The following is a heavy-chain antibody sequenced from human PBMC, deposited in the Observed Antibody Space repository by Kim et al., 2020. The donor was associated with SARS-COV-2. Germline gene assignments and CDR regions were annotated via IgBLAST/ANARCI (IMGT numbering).Heavy chain of an antibody. CDR2: ISHDGSNK. V-gene: IGHV3-30*18. CDR1: GFTFSNFG. D-gene: IGHD1-1*01. J-gene: IGHJ6*02. CDR3: AKDIYWGWNDGDGMDV. Sequence: GGSLRLSCAASGFTFSNFGMHWVRQAPGKGLEWVAVISHDGSNKYHADSLKGRFSISRDNSKNTLYLQMNSLRAEDTGVYFCAKDIYWGWNDGDGMDVWGQGTTVTVSS.